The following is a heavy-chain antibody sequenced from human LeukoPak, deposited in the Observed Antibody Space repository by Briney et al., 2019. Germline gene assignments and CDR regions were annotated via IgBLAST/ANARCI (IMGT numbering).Heavy chain of an antibody. CDR3: ATYIAVAGTWTHKDYYYYYMDV. Sequence: SETLSLTCAVYGGSFNDYYWNWIRQPPGKGLEWIGEINHSGSTNYNPSLKSRVTISVDTSKNQFSLKLSSVTAADTAVYYCATYIAVAGTWTHKDYYYYYMDVWGKGTTVTVSS. CDR2: INHSGST. CDR1: GGSFNDYY. V-gene: IGHV4-34*01. J-gene: IGHJ6*03. D-gene: IGHD6-19*01.